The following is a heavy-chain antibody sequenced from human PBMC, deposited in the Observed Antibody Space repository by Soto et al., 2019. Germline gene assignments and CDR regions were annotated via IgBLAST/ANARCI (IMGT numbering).Heavy chain of an antibody. CDR2: ISSSGYI. Sequence: PGGSLRLSCAASGFNFNSYTINWVRQAPGKRLEWLSSISSSGYIFSTESVRGRFTISRDNAKNSVYLQINSLRAEDTAVYFCARDCSGGSCYPGMDDWGQGTTVTVSS. J-gene: IGHJ6*02. V-gene: IGHV3-21*01. CDR3: ARDCSGGSCYPGMDD. D-gene: IGHD2-15*01. CDR1: GFNFNSYT.